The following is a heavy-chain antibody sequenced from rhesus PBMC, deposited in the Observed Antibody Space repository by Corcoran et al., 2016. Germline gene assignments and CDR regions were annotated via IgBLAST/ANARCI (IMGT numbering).Heavy chain of an antibody. Sequence: QVQLQESGPGLVKPSETLSLTCAVSGGSISSNYCTWIRQSPGKGLEWIGNIYGGSGPTNCHPSLKSRVTISTDTSKNQFSLQLNSVAAADTAVYYCATPSERDVWGRGVLVTVSS. J-gene: IGHJ5-2*02. CDR1: GGSISSNY. CDR2: IYGGSGPT. CDR3: ATPSERDV. D-gene: IGHD4-11*01. V-gene: IGHV4-147*01.